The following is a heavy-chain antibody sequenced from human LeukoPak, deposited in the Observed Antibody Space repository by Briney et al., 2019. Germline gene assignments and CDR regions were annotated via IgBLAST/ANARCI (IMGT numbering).Heavy chain of an antibody. Sequence: PGGSLRLSCAASGFTFSSYEMNWVRQAPGKGLEWVSYISSSGSTIYYADSVKGRFTISRDNSKNTQYLQMNSLRAEDTAVYYCAKDKAMYSSSWYTSDWFDPWGQGTLVTVSS. J-gene: IGHJ5*02. CDR1: GFTFSSYE. V-gene: IGHV3-48*03. CDR3: AKDKAMYSSSWYTSDWFDP. CDR2: ISSSGSTI. D-gene: IGHD6-13*01.